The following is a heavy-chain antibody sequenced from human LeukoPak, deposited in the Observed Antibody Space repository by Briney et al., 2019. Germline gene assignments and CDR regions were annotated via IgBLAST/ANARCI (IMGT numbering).Heavy chain of an antibody. Sequence: PSETLSLTCTVSGYSISSDYYWGWIRQPPGKGLEWIASVSHSGSTYYNPSLKSRVTISVDTSKNQFSLKLSSVTAADTAVYYCARPSTPLVRQWLVKMKSSFDYWGQGTLVTVSS. CDR2: VSHSGST. V-gene: IGHV4-38-2*02. D-gene: IGHD6-19*01. CDR3: ARPSTPLVRQWLVKMKSSFDY. CDR1: GYSISSDYY. J-gene: IGHJ4*02.